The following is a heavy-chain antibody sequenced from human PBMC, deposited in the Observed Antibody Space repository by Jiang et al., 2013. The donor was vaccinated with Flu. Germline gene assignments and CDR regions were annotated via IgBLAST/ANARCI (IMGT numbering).Heavy chain of an antibody. J-gene: IGHJ6*04. Sequence: AASRFTLSNYWMNWSARLQEGLEWVANINQDGSEKYYVDSVKGRFTISRDNAKNSLYLQMNSLRAEDTAVYYCARKSGYYYWNNYYGMDVWGKGTTVTVSS. V-gene: IGHV3-7*05. CDR2: INQDGSEK. D-gene: IGHD3-3*01. CDR3: ARKSGYYYWNNYYGMDV. CDR1: RFTLSNYW.